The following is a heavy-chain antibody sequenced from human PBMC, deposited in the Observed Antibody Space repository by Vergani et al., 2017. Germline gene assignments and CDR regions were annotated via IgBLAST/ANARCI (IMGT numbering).Heavy chain of an antibody. CDR3: ARVGRVVS. V-gene: IGHV4-59*01. CDR1: GGSISSYY. D-gene: IGHD2-8*02. J-gene: IGHJ6*02. Sequence: QVQLQESGPGLVKPSETLSLTCTVSGGSISSYYWSWIRQPPGTGLEWIGYIYYSGSTNYNPSLKSRVTISVDTSKNQFSLKLSSVTAADTAVYYCARVGRVVSWGQGTTVTVSS. CDR2: IYYSGST.